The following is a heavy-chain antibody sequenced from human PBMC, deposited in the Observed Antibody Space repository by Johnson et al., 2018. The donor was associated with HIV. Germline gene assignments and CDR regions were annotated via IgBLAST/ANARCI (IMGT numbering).Heavy chain of an antibody. CDR2: IASSDSPI. CDR3: ARGRGLQFLEWPTGMWSAFDI. Sequence: QVQLVESGGGLVKPGGSLRLSCAASGFTFSDYYMSWTRQAPGKGLEWVSYIASSDSPIYYADSVKGRFTISRDNAKNSLYLQMNTLRAEDTAVYYCARGRGLQFLEWPTGMWSAFDIWGQGTMVTVSS. D-gene: IGHD3-3*01. V-gene: IGHV3-11*04. CDR1: GFTFSDYY. J-gene: IGHJ3*02.